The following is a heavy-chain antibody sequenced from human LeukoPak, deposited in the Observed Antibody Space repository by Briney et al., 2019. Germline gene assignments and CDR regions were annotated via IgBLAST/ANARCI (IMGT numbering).Heavy chain of an antibody. CDR2: ISATDGST. V-gene: IGHV3-23*01. J-gene: IGHJ5*02. CDR1: GFTFASHA. D-gene: IGHD2-2*01. Sequence: GGSLRLSCAASGFTFASHAMTWVRQAPGKGLEWVSSISATDGSTYYADSVRGRFTISRDNSKNTLFLQMNSLGAEDTALYYCVACASTSCYGDRFDPWGQGTLVTVSS. CDR3: VACASTSCYGDRFDP.